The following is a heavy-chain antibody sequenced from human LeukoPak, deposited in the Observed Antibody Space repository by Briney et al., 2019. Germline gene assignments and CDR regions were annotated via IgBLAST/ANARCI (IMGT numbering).Heavy chain of an antibody. CDR3: ARGGGYSSSWSYYYYGMDV. D-gene: IGHD6-13*01. CDR1: GYIFTSYD. Sequence: ASVKVSCKASGYIFTSYDINWVRQATGQGLEWMGWMNPNSGNTGYAQKFQGRVTMTRNTSISTAYMELSSLRSEDTAVYYCARGGGYSSSWSYYYYGMDVWGQGTTVTVPS. V-gene: IGHV1-8*01. CDR2: MNPNSGNT. J-gene: IGHJ6*02.